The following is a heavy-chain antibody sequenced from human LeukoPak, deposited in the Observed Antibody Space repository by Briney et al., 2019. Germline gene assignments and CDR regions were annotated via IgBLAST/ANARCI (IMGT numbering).Heavy chain of an antibody. Sequence: DPSETLSLTCTVSGGSISSYDWSWIRQPAGKGLEWIGRIYTSGSNNYNPSLKSRGTMSVDTSKNQFSLTLSSVTAAETAVYYCPSDLARSGWYFGAGGDAFDLWGQGTMVTVSS. CDR2: IYTSGSN. J-gene: IGHJ3*01. V-gene: IGHV4-4*07. CDR3: PSDLARSGWYFGAGGDAFDL. CDR1: GGSISSYD. D-gene: IGHD6-19*01.